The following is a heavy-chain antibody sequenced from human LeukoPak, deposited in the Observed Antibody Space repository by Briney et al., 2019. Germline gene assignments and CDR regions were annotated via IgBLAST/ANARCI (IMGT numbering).Heavy chain of an antibody. J-gene: IGHJ3*02. CDR1: GFTFSSYA. CDR3: AKALMGGTAMVNAFDI. V-gene: IGHV3-23*01. CDR2: ISGSGGST. D-gene: IGHD5-18*01. Sequence: PGGSLRLSCAASGFTFSSYAMSWVRQAPGKGLEWVSAISGSGGSTYYADSVKGRFTISRDNSKNTLYLQMNSLRAEDTAVYYCAKALMGGTAMVNAFDIWGQGTMVTVSS.